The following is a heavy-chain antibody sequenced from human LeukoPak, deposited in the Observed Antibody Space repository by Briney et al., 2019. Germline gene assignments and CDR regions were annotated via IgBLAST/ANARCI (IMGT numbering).Heavy chain of an antibody. CDR3: ARLGYCSGGSCYYYYYYMDV. CDR2: INHSGST. V-gene: IGHV4-34*01. Sequence: SETLSLTCAVYGGSFSGYYWSCIRQPPGKGLEWIGEINHSGSTNYNPSLKSRVTISVDTSKNQFSLKLSSVTAADTAVYYCARLGYCSGGSCYYYYYYMDVWGKGTTVTISS. CDR1: GGSFSGYY. J-gene: IGHJ6*03. D-gene: IGHD2-15*01.